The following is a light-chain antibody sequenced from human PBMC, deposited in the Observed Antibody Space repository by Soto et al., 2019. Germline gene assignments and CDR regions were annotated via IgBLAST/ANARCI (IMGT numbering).Light chain of an antibody. CDR2: DAS. Sequence: DIQMTQSPSTLSASVGARVTITCRASQSISSWLAWYQQKPGKAPKFLIYDASNWESGVPSRFSGSGSGTDFTLTISRLQPDDFATYYCQQYSSYWTFGQGTKVDIK. J-gene: IGKJ1*01. CDR3: QQYSSYWT. V-gene: IGKV1-5*01. CDR1: QSISSW.